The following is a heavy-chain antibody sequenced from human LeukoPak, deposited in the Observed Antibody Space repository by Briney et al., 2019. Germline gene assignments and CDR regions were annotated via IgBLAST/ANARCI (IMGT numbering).Heavy chain of an antibody. CDR3: ARGPTVVTGDY. J-gene: IGHJ4*02. Sequence: SETLSLTCTVSGGSISSSSYYWGWIRQPPGKGLEWIGSIYYSGSTYYNPSLKSRVTISVDTSKNQFSLKLSSVTAADTAVYYCARGPTVVTGDYWGQGTLVTVSS. D-gene: IGHD4-23*01. CDR2: IYYSGST. V-gene: IGHV4-39*07. CDR1: GGSISSSSYY.